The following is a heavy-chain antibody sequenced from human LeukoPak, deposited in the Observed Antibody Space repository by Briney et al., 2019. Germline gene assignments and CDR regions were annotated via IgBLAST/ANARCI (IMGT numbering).Heavy chain of an antibody. D-gene: IGHD3-22*01. V-gene: IGHV1-18*01. CDR3: ARESPTMTYYYDSSGYYYDNWFDP. CDR2: ISAYNGNT. J-gene: IGHJ5*02. Sequence: ASVKVSCKASGYTFTRYVISWVRQAPGQGLEWMGWISAYNGNTNYVQKIQGRVTMTTDSSTSTAYMEQRSLRSDDTAVYYCARESPTMTYYYDSSGYYYDNWFDPWGQGTLVTVSS. CDR1: GYTFTRYV.